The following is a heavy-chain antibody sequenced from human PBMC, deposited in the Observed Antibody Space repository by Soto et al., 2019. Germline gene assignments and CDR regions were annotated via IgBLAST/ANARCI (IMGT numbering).Heavy chain of an antibody. V-gene: IGHV3-66*01. CDR2: IYSGGST. D-gene: IGHD4-17*01. CDR3: ARVAAVTTFSSPGYYFDY. CDR1: GFTVSSNY. Sequence: EVQLVESGGGLVQPGGSLRLSCAASGFTVSSNYMSWVRQAPGKGLEWVSVIYSGGSTYYADSVKGRFTISRDNSKNTLYLQMNSLRAEDTAVYYCARVAAVTTFSSPGYYFDYWGQGTLVTVSS. J-gene: IGHJ4*02.